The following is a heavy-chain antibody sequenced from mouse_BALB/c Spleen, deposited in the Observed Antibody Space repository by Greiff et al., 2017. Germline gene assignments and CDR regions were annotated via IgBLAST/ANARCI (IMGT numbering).Heavy chain of an antibody. D-gene: IGHD2-4*01. CDR2: ISYSGST. J-gene: IGHJ2*01. CDR1: GYSIPSDYA. CDR3: ARHDYNYFDY. V-gene: IGHV3-2*02. Sequence: EVQLQESGPGLVKPSQSLSLTCTVTGYSIPSDYAWNWIRQFPGNKLEWMGYISYSGSTSYNPSLKSRISITRDTSKNQFFLQLNSVTTEDTATYYCARHDYNYFDYWGQGTTLTVSS.